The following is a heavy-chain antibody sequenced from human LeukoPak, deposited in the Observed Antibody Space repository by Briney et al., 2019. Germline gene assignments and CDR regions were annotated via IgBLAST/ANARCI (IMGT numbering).Heavy chain of an antibody. CDR2: ISYDGSNK. CDR1: GFTFSSYA. V-gene: IGHV3-30*04. Sequence: GGSLRLSCAASGFTFSSYAMHWVRQAPGKGLEWVAVISYDGSNKYYADSVKGRFTISRDNSKNTLYLQMNSLRAEDTAVYYCARSKDIVVVTAFDIWGQGTMVTVSS. J-gene: IGHJ3*02. CDR3: ARSKDIVVVTAFDI. D-gene: IGHD2-21*02.